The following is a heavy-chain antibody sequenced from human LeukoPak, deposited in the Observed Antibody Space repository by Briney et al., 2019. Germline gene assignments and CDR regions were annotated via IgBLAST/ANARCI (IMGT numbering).Heavy chain of an antibody. J-gene: IGHJ4*02. D-gene: IGHD5-18*01. CDR2: IKQDGSEK. CDR1: GFTFSSYW. CDR3: AGSPEYRYGFFDY. V-gene: IGHV3-7*05. Sequence: PGGSLRLSCAASGFTFSSYWMSWVRQAPGKGLEWVANIKQDGSEKYYADSVKGRFTISRDNSKNTLYLQMNSLRAEDTAVYYCAGSPEYRYGFFDYWGQGTLVTVSS.